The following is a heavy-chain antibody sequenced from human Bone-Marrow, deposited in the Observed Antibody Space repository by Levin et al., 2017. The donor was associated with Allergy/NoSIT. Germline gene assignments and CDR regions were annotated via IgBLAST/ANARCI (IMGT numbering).Heavy chain of an antibody. V-gene: IGHV2-5*02. CDR3: ARRIWTYYGRSGYPLFDP. J-gene: IGHJ5*02. CDR1: GFSLSRSGVG. CDR2: LYWDDAE. D-gene: IGHD3-22*01. Sequence: QTLSLPCTFSGFSLSRSGVGVGWFRQPPGKALEWLALLYWDDAERYSPSLESRLSITKDTSRNQVVLTMTNMDPADTATYYCARRIWTYYGRSGYPLFDPWGQGALVTVSS.